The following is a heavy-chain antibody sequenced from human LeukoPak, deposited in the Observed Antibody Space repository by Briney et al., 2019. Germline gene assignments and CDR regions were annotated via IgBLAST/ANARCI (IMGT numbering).Heavy chain of an antibody. Sequence: GGSLRLSCAASGSTFSSYAMSWVRQAPGKGLEWVSAISGSGGSTYYADSVKGRFTISRDNSKNTLYLQMNSLRAEDTAVYYCAKFLPTHIVVANYYFDYWGQGTLVTVSS. D-gene: IGHD2-21*01. CDR1: GSTFSSYA. CDR3: AKFLPTHIVVANYYFDY. CDR2: ISGSGGST. J-gene: IGHJ4*02. V-gene: IGHV3-23*01.